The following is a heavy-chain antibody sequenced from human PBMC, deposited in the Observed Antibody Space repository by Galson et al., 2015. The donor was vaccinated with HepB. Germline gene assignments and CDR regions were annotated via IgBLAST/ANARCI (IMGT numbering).Heavy chain of an antibody. CDR3: ARERYDSSGYYGSYFGY. V-gene: IGHV1-46*01. Sequence: SVKVSCKASGYTFTSYYMHWVRQAPGQGLEWMGIINPSGGSTSYAQKFQGRVTMTRDTSTSTVYMELSSLRSEDTAVYYCARERYDSSGYYGSYFGYWGQGTLVTVSS. D-gene: IGHD3-22*01. CDR1: GYTFTSYY. CDR2: INPSGGST. J-gene: IGHJ4*02.